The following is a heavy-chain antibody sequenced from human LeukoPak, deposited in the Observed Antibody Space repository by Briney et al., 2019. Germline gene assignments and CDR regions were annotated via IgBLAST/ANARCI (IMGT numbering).Heavy chain of an antibody. Sequence: GGSLRLSCAASGFTVSSNYMSWVRQAPGKGLEWVSVIYSGGSTYYADSVKGRFTIPRDNSKNTLYHQMNSLRAEDTAVYYCAKALRGFYYMDVWGRGTTVTISS. V-gene: IGHV3-53*01. CDR1: GFTVSSNY. CDR3: AKALRGFYYMDV. D-gene: IGHD3-10*01. CDR2: IYSGGST. J-gene: IGHJ6*03.